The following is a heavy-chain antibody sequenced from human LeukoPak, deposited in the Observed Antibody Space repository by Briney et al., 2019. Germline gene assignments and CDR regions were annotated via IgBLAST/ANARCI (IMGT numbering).Heavy chain of an antibody. Sequence: GGSLRLSCAVSGITLSNYGMSWVRQAPGKGLEWVAGVSGSGGSTNYADSVKGRFTISRDNPKNTLYLQMNSLTDEDTAVYFCAKRGVVIRVILVGFHKEAYYFDSWGQGALVTVSS. CDR1: GITLSNYG. CDR3: AKRGVVIRVILVGFHKEAYYFDS. D-gene: IGHD3-22*01. J-gene: IGHJ4*02. CDR2: VSGSGGST. V-gene: IGHV3-23*01.